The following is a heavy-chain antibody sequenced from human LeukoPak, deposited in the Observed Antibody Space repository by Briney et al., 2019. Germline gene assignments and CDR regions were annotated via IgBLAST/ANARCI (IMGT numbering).Heavy chain of an antibody. CDR2: ISAYNGNT. J-gene: IGHJ6*02. Sequence: GASVKVSCKASGYTFTSYGISWVRQAPGQGLEWMGWISAYNGNTNYAQKLQGRVTMTTDTSTSTAYMELRSLRSDDTAVYYCARQAAVAGRLGYYYYGMDVWGQGTTVTVSS. V-gene: IGHV1-18*01. CDR1: GYTFTSYG. CDR3: ARQAAVAGRLGYYYYGMDV. D-gene: IGHD6-19*01.